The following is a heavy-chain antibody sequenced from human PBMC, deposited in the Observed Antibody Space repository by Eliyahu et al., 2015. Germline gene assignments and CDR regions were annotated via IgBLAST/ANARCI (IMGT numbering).Heavy chain of an antibody. CDR1: GYTFTXYG. D-gene: IGHD4-17*01. V-gene: IGHV1-18*04. CDR3: ARDGEYGDTDAFDI. Sequence: QVQLVQSGAEVKKPGASXKVXCKASGYTFTXYGSSWVRQAPGQGLEWMGWISAYNGNTXYAQKLQGRVTMTTDTSTSTAYMELRSLRSDDTAVYYCARDGEYGDTDAFDIWGQGTMVTVSS. CDR2: ISAYNGNT. J-gene: IGHJ3*02.